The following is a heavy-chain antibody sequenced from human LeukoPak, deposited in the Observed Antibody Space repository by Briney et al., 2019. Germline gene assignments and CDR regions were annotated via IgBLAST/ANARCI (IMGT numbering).Heavy chain of an antibody. CDR1: GGSISTYY. V-gene: IGHV4-4*08. CDR3: ARSPHNSAWYEKWFDP. J-gene: IGHJ5*02. D-gene: IGHD6-19*01. Sequence: NSSETLSLTCTVSGGSISTYYWSWIRQSPGKGLEWIADISASGGTNYNPSLESRVTVSIDPSKNQFSLKLSSVTAADTAVFYCARSPHNSAWYEKWFDPWGQGTLVTVSS. CDR2: ISASGGT.